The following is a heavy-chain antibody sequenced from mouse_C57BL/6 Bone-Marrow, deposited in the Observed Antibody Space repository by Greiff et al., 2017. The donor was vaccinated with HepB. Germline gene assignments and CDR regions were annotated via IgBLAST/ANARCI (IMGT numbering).Heavy chain of an antibody. J-gene: IGHJ4*01. D-gene: IGHD3-2*02. V-gene: IGHV1-50*01. Sequence: QVQLQQPGAELVKPGASVKLSCKASGYTFTSYWMQWVKQRPGQGLEWIGEIDPSDSYTNYNQKFKGKATLTVDTSSSTAYMQLSSLTSEDAAVYYCARGELRLLYYYAMDDWGQGTSVTVSS. CDR3: ARGELRLLYYYAMDD. CDR2: IDPSDSYT. CDR1: GYTFTSYW.